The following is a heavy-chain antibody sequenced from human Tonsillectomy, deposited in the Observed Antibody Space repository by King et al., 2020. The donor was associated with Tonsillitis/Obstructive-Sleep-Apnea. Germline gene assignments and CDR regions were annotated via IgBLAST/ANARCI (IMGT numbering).Heavy chain of an antibody. V-gene: IGHV3-7*01. CDR3: ATFYAY. CDR1: GFTFTTYW. D-gene: IGHD3-16*01. CDR2: INPDGREK. Sequence: VQLVESGGGLVQPGGSLRLSCAASGFTFTTYWMSWVRQAPGKGLEWMANINPDGREKYYVDSVTGRCTISRDNAKNSVYLQMNSLRADDTAVYYCATFYAYWGQGTLVTVSS. J-gene: IGHJ4*02.